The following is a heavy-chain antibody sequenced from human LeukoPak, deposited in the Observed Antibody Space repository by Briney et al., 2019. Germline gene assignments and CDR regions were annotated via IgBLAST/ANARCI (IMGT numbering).Heavy chain of an antibody. CDR3: ARDWLVPSGPDVFDI. D-gene: IGHD5-12*01. CDR1: GFSFPSYG. CDR2: ITAYDGDT. V-gene: IGHV1-18*01. Sequence: ASVKVSCKASGFSFPSYGISWVRQAPGQGLEWIGWITAYDGDTNYAEKFQGRVTMATDTSTSTASMELWSLRSDDTAVYYCARDWLVPSGPDVFDIWGQGTVVTVSS. J-gene: IGHJ3*02.